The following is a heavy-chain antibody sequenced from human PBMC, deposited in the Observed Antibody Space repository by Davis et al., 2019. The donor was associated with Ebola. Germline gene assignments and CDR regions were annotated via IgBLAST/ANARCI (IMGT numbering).Heavy chain of an antibody. CDR2: IYYSGST. Sequence: PSETLSLTCTVSGGSVSSGSYYWSWIRQPPGKGLEWIGYIYYSGSTNYNPSLKSRVTISVDTSKNQFSLKLSSVTAADTAVYYCARDGSRGGGYWGQGTLVTVSS. CDR1: GGSVSSGSYY. J-gene: IGHJ4*02. D-gene: IGHD1-26*01. V-gene: IGHV4-61*01. CDR3: ARDGSRGGGY.